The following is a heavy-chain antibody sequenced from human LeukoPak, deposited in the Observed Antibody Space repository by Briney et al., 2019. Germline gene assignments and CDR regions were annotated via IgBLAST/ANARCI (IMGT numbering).Heavy chain of an antibody. J-gene: IGHJ5*02. CDR3: ARADCSGSTCYLRHSWFDP. Sequence: GGSLRLSCAASGFTFSSYAMSWVRQAPGKGLEWVSSISTSSRYIYYRDSVKGRFTTSRDDAKNSLYLQMNSLTVEDTAVYYCARADCSGSTCYLRHSWFDPWGQGTLVTVSP. V-gene: IGHV3-21*06. CDR1: GFTFSSYA. CDR2: ISTSSRYI. D-gene: IGHD2-2*01.